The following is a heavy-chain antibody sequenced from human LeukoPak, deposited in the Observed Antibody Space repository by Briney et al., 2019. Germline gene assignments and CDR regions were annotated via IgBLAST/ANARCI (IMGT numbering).Heavy chain of an antibody. V-gene: IGHV4-34*01. Sequence: SETLSLTCAVYGGPVSNYYGSWIRQPPGKGLEWIGEINHSGTTTYNPSLKSRVTISVDPSNNQFSLELSSVTAADTAVYYCARGISVVFYYYFMDVWGKGTTVTISS. CDR1: GGPVSNYY. CDR3: ARGISVVFYYYFMDV. CDR2: INHSGTT. D-gene: IGHD6-19*01. J-gene: IGHJ6*03.